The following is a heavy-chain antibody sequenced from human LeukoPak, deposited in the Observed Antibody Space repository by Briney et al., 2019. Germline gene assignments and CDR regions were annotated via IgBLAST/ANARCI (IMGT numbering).Heavy chain of an antibody. D-gene: IGHD6-19*01. J-gene: IGHJ3*02. CDR1: GYTFTGYY. CDR2: INPNSGGT. Sequence: ASVKVSCKASGYTFTGYYMHWVRQAPGQGLEWMGWINPNSGGTNYAQKFQGRVTMTRDTSISTAYMELSRLRSDDTAVFYCARERSSSGWHDAFDIWGQGTMVTVSS. CDR3: ARERSSSGWHDAFDI. V-gene: IGHV1-2*02.